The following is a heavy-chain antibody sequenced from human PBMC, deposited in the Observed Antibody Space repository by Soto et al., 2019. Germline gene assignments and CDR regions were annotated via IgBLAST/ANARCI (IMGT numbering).Heavy chain of an antibody. CDR1: TFTFSSYA. CDR3: AKIPCPGGSYYLSDD. V-gene: IGHV3-23*01. J-gene: IGHJ4*02. Sequence: EVQLLESGGGLVQPGGSLRLSCAVSTFTFSSYAMSWVRQAPGKGLEWVSGISGGGINKYYADSVKGRFTISRDNYKKTLYLQMICLRAEDTAVYYCAKIPCPGGSYYLSDDWGQGTLVTVSS. D-gene: IGHD1-26*01. CDR2: ISGGGINK.